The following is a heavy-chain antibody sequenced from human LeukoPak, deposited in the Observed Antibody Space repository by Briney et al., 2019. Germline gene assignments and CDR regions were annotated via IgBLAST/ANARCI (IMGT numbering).Heavy chain of an antibody. CDR2: ISGSGGST. CDR3: AKDRYYDSSGYHTNWFDP. V-gene: IGHV3-23*01. D-gene: IGHD3-22*01. J-gene: IGHJ5*02. Sequence: GGSLRLSCAASGFTFSSYAMSWVRQAPGKGLEWVSAISGSGGSTYYADSVKGRFTISRDNSKNTLYLQMNSLRAEDTAVYYCAKDRYYDSSGYHTNWFDPWGQGTLVIVSS. CDR1: GFTFSSYA.